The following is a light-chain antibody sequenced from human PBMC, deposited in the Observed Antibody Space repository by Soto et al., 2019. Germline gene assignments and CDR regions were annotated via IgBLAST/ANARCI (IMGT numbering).Light chain of an antibody. CDR3: AAWDDSLSGVV. Sequence: QSVLTQPPSASGTPWQSITISCSGSNSNIGSHYVYWYQQLPGTAPKLLIYRNNRRPSGLPDRFSGSKSGTSASLAISGLRSEDEADYYCAAWDDSLSGVVFGGGTKLTVL. J-gene: IGLJ3*02. V-gene: IGLV1-47*01. CDR1: NSNIGSHY. CDR2: RNN.